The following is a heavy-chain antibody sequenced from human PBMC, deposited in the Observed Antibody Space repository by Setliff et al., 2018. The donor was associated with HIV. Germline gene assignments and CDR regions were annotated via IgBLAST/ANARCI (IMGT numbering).Heavy chain of an antibody. CDR1: GGSIRSSSYY. CDR3: ATGQWLRGAFDI. D-gene: IGHD6-19*01. Sequence: LSLTCTVSGGSIRSSSYYWGWIRQPPGKGLEWIGNIFYSGSIYYNPSLKSRVTISVDTSKNQFSLKLSSVTAADTAVYYCATGQWLRGAFDIWGQGAMVTVSS. CDR2: IFYSGSI. J-gene: IGHJ3*02. V-gene: IGHV4-39*07.